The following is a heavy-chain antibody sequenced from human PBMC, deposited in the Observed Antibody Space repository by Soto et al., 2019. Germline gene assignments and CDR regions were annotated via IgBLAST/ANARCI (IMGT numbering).Heavy chain of an antibody. CDR2: IYYSGDT. D-gene: IGHD6-19*01. CDR1: GGSMSTTGSY. J-gene: IGHJ5*02. V-gene: IGHV4-39*01. Sequence: PSETLSLTCTVSGGSMSTTGSYWGWVRQPPGKGLEWIGSIYYSGDTFDSPSLSSRVTTSVDTSKNQFSLKLSSVTAADTAVYYCARHNFRKQWLVANWFDPWGQGTLVTVSS. CDR3: ARHNFRKQWLVANWFDP.